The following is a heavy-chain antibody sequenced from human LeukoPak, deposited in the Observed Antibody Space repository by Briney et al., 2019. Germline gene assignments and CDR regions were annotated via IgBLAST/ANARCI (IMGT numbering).Heavy chain of an antibody. CDR2: INPDASYK. V-gene: IGHV3-7*05. CDR3: AAWGDGGND. Sequence: GGSLRLSCAASGFTFSHYWMNWIRQAPGIGLEWVANINPDASYKRYVDSAKDRFVVSRDNAKNSLYLQMSGLRVEDTAVYYCAAWGDGGNDWGQGTLVTVSS. CDR1: GFTFSHYW. D-gene: IGHD1-1*01. J-gene: IGHJ4*02.